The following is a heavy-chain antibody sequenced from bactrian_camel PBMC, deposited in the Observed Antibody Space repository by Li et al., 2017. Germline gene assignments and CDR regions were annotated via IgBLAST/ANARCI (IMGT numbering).Heavy chain of an antibody. V-gene: IGHV3S53*01. CDR1: GSIFESCG. D-gene: IGHD3*01. CDR3: ASMRDGVWVSAIQALGRPAEFGY. CDR2: IDNDGTT. Sequence: VQLVESGGGLVQVGESLTLSCAATGSIFESCGMAWFRQAPGKEREEVAHIDNDGTTNYAHSVKGRFTISLDTAKTTLYLQMINLKPEDTAMYYCASMRDGVWVSAIQALGRPAEFGYWGQGTQVTVS. J-gene: IGHJ6*01.